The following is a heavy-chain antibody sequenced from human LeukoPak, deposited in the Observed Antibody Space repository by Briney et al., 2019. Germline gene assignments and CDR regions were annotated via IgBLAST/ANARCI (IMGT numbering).Heavy chain of an antibody. D-gene: IGHD3-10*01. CDR1: GITLSNYG. V-gene: IGHV3-23*01. Sequence: GGSLRLSCAVSGITLSNYGMSWVRQAPGKGLEWVAGISGSGGRTNYADSVKGRLTISRDSPKNTLYLQMNSLRDEDTAVYFCAKRGVVIRVVLVGFHKEAYYFDSWGQGALDTVSS. J-gene: IGHJ4*02. CDR2: ISGSGGRT. CDR3: AKRGVVIRVVLVGFHKEAYYFDS.